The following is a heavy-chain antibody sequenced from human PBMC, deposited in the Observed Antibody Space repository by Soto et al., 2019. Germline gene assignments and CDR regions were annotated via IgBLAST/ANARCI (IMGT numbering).Heavy chain of an antibody. CDR2: INAGNGNT. Sequence: ASVKVSCKASGYTFTSYAMHWVRQAPGQRLEWMGWINAGNGNTKYSQKFQGRVTITRDTSASTAYMELSSLRSEDTAVYYCAKPTLCCCSHCPPYYYYSMDVWGQGTTVTVSS. CDR3: AKPTLCCCSHCPPYYYYSMDV. V-gene: IGHV1-3*01. CDR1: GYTFTSYA. J-gene: IGHJ6*02. D-gene: IGHD2-21*02.